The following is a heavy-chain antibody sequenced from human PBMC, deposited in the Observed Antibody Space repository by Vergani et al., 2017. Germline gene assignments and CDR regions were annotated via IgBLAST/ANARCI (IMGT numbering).Heavy chain of an antibody. D-gene: IGHD3-3*01. CDR2: IIPIFGTA. Sequence: QVQLVQSGAEVKKPGSSVQVSCKASGGTFSSYAISWVRQAPGQGLEWMGGIIPIFGTANYAQKFQGRVTITADESTSTAYMELSSLRSEDTAVYYCASRDITIFGXVIIRGYYYYGMDVWGQGTTVTVSS. CDR1: GGTFSSYA. CDR3: ASRDITIFGXVIIRGYYYYGMDV. J-gene: IGHJ6*02. V-gene: IGHV1-69*01.